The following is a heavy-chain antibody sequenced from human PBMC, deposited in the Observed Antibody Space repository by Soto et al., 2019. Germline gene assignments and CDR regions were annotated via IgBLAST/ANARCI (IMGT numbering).Heavy chain of an antibody. CDR3: ARHYGDLLYYFDY. CDR1: GFTFSSYA. CDR2: ISGSGGST. D-gene: IGHD4-17*01. V-gene: IGHV3-23*01. Sequence: GGSLRLSCAASGFTFSSYAMSWVRQAPGKGLEWVSAISGSGGSTYYADSVKGRFTISRDNSKNTLYLQMNSLRAEDTAVYYCARHYGDLLYYFDYWGQGTLVTVSS. J-gene: IGHJ4*02.